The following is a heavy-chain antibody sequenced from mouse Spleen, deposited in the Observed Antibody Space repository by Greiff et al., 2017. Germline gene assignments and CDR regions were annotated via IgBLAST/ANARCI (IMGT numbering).Heavy chain of an antibody. D-gene: IGHD1-1*01. CDR3: ARCGSSSGWYFDV. V-gene: IGHV1-54*01. Sequence: LEESGAELVRPGTSVKVSCKASGYAFTNYLIEWVKQRPGQGLEWIGVINPGSGGTNYNEKFKGKATLTADKSSSTAYMQLSSLTSEDSAVYFCARCGSSSGWYFDVWGAGTTVTVSS. CDR1: GYAFTNYL. CDR2: INPGSGGT. J-gene: IGHJ1*01.